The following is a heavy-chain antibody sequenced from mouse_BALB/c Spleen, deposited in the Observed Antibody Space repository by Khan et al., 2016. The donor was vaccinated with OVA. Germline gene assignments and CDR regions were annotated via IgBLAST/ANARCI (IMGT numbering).Heavy chain of an antibody. CDR2: ISSGGHYT. Sequence: EVKLLESGGDLVKPGGSLKLSCAASGFTFSTYGMSWVRQTPDMRLEWVATISSGGHYTYYPDSVEGRFTISRDNAKNTLYLQMSSLKSEDTAIYYCTRLSYYYNSEGFAYWGQGTLVTVSA. CDR3: TRLSYYYNSEGFAY. J-gene: IGHJ3*01. V-gene: IGHV5-6*01. CDR1: GFTFSTYG. D-gene: IGHD1-1*02.